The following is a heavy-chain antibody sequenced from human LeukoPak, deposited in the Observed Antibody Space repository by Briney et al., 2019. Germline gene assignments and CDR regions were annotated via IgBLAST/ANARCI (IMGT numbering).Heavy chain of an antibody. CDR3: ARQMTSDAFDI. CDR1: GYTFTNYG. D-gene: IGHD2-21*02. CDR2: ISGYNGNT. V-gene: IGHV1-18*01. J-gene: IGHJ3*02. Sequence: EASVKVSCKTSGYTFTNYGISWVRQAPGQGLEWMGWISGYNGNTNYAQKLQGRVTMTTDTSTSTAYMELRSLRSDDTAVYYCARQMTSDAFDIWGQGTMVTVSS.